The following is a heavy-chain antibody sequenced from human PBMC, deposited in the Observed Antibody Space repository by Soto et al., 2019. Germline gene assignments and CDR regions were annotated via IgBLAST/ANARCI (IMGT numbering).Heavy chain of an antibody. J-gene: IGHJ6*02. Sequence: GESLHISCKGSGYSFTSYCIGWVRQMPGKGLEWMGIIYPGDSDTRYSPSFQGQVTILADKSISTAYLQWSSLKASDTAMYYCARTSAAGKNYYAMDVWGQGTTVTVSS. CDR1: GYSFTSYC. CDR2: IYPGDSDT. D-gene: IGHD6-13*01. V-gene: IGHV5-51*01. CDR3: ARTSAAGKNYYAMDV.